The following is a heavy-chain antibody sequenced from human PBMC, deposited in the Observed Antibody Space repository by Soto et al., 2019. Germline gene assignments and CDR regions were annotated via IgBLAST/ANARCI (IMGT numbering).Heavy chain of an antibody. CDR1: EFTFSDYY. CDR2: ISSSGSTI. V-gene: IGHV3-11*01. D-gene: IGHD6-13*01. Sequence: PGLSMRLSCAASEFTFSDYYMSWIRQAPGKGLEWVSYISSSGSTIYYADSVKDRFTISRDNSKNSLYLQMKSLRAEDTAVYYCAIGDAAAGFDYWGQGTLVTVSS. CDR3: AIGDAAAGFDY. J-gene: IGHJ4*02.